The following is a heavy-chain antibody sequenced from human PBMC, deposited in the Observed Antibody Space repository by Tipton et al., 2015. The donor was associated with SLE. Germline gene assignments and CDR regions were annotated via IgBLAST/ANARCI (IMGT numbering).Heavy chain of an antibody. J-gene: IGHJ4*02. CDR1: GGSFSGYY. D-gene: IGHD5-18*01. V-gene: IGHV4-34*01. CDR2: INHSGST. CDR3: ARAPGQLWPWDY. Sequence: TLSLTCAVYGGSFSGYYWSWIRQPPGKGLEWIGEINHSGSTNYNPSLKSRVTISVDTSKNQFSLKVSSVTAADTAMYYCARAPGQLWPWDYWGQGTLVTVSS.